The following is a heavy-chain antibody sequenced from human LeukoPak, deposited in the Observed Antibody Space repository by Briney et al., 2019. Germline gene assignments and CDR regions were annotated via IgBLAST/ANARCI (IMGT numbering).Heavy chain of an antibody. J-gene: IGHJ4*02. D-gene: IGHD3-10*01. V-gene: IGHV3-7*01. CDR1: GFSFRDYW. Sequence: PGGSLRLSCEASGFSFRDYWMTWVRQAPGKGLEWVANIKQDTIEKNYLDSVRGRFTISRDNAKNSLYLQMNSLRAEDTAVYYCASGFGIFDYWGQGALVTVSS. CDR3: ASGFGIFDY. CDR2: IKQDTIEK.